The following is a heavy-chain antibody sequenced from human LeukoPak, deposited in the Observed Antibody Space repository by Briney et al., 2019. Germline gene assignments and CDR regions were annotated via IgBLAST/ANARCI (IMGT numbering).Heavy chain of an antibody. CDR3: ATGLYSPAT. Sequence: ASVKVSCKASGGTFSSYAISWVRQAPGQGLEWMGWMNPNSGNTGYAQKFQGRVTMTRNTSISTAYMELSSLRSEDTAVYYCATGLYSPATWGQGTLVTVSS. CDR2: MNPNSGNT. D-gene: IGHD2-2*02. V-gene: IGHV1-8*02. J-gene: IGHJ4*02. CDR1: GGTFSSYA.